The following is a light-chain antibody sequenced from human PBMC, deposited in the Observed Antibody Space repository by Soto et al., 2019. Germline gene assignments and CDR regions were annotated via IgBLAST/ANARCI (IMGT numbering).Light chain of an antibody. Sequence: EIVMTQSPATLSVSPGESATLSCRASQSVSSNLAWYQQKPGQAPRLLIYGASTRATGIPARFSGSGSGTEFTLTISSLQSADFALYYCQQYNNWPPYTFGQGTKLEIK. CDR2: GAS. CDR3: QQYNNWPPYT. CDR1: QSVSSN. J-gene: IGKJ2*01. V-gene: IGKV3-15*01.